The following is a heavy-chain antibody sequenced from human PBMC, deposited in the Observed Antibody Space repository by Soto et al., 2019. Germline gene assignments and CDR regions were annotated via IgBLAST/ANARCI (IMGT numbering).Heavy chain of an antibody. V-gene: IGHV4-39*01. CDR2: IYYSGST. J-gene: IGHJ5*02. D-gene: IGHD3-3*02. CDR1: GGSISSSSYY. CDR3: ASPTIAFYNWFDP. Sequence: QLQLQESGPGLVKPSETLSLTCTVSGGSISSSSYYWGWIRQPPGKGLEWIGSIYYSGSTYYNPSLKCRVTISVDTSKNQFPLKLSSVTAADTAVYYCASPTIAFYNWFDPWGQGTLVTVSS.